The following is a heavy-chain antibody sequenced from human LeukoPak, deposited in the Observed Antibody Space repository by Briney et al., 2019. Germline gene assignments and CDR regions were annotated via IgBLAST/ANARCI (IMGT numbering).Heavy chain of an antibody. J-gene: IGHJ4*02. CDR2: FDPEDGET. V-gene: IGHV1-24*01. Sequence: APVKVSCKGSGYTLTELSMHWVRQAPGKGLEWMGGFDPEDGETIYAQRFQGRVTMTEDTSTDTAYMELSSLRSEDTAMYYCATVGGLDILTGYPRDYWGQGTLVTVSS. CDR1: GYTLTELS. CDR3: ATVGGLDILTGYPRDY. D-gene: IGHD3-9*01.